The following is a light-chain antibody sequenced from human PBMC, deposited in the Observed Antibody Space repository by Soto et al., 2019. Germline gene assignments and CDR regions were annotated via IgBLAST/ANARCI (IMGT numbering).Light chain of an antibody. CDR2: NNL. V-gene: IGLV1-40*01. J-gene: IGLJ1*01. CDR1: SSNFGAGYE. Sequence: QSVLTQPPSVSGAPGQRVTISCTGSSSNFGAGYEVHWYKQVPGAAPTLVIFNNLNRPSGVPERFSCSKSGTSASLVISGLQAEDEADYYCQSFDSSLRVYVFGSGTKVTVL. CDR3: QSFDSSLRVYV.